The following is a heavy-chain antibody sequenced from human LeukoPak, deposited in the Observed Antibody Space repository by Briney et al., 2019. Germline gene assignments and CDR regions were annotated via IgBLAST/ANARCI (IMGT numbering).Heavy chain of an antibody. CDR1: GGSCSGYY. J-gene: IGHJ6*02. D-gene: IGHD4-23*01. CDR2: INHSGTT. CDR3: ARHVGRWTSTGVDYGMDV. V-gene: IGHV4-34*01. Sequence: SENLSRNGAVYGGSCSGYYWSWTRQPPGKGLEWIGEINHSGTTNYNPSLKSRVTKAVDSSKNQFSLKLSSVTAADTAVYYCARHVGRWTSTGVDYGMDVWGQGTTVTVSS.